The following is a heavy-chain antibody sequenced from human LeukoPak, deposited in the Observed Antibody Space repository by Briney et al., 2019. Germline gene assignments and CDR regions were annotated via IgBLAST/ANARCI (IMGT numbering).Heavy chain of an antibody. V-gene: IGHV1-2*06. D-gene: IGHD5-12*01. J-gene: IGHJ5*02. CDR1: GYIFTGYY. Sequence: ASVKVSCKASGYIFTGYYVHWVRQAPGQGLEWMGRINPKTGGRSSSPRFQGRVTVTSDTSTNTVYMELSSLKLDDTALYYCARGYSGYDWKFDPWGQGTQVTVSS. CDR3: ARGYSGYDWKFDP. CDR2: INPKTGGR.